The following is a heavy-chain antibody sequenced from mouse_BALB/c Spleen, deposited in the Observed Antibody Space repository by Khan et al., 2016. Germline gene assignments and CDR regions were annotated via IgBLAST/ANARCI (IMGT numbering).Heavy chain of an antibody. CDR1: GYSITSDYA. V-gene: IGHV3-2*02. CDR3: ARRYYFDY. CDR2: ISYSGST. Sequence: EVQLQESGPGLVKPSQSLSLTCTVTGYSITSDYAWNWIRQFPGNKLDWMGYISYSGSTSYNPSLKSRISITRDTSKNQFFLQLNSVTTEDTATYYCARRYYFDYWGQGTTLTVSS. J-gene: IGHJ2*01.